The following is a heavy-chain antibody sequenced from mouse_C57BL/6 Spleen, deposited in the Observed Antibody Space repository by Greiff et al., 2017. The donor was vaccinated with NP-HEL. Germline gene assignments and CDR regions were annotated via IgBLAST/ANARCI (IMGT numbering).Heavy chain of an antibody. V-gene: IGHV1-53*01. D-gene: IGHD1-1*01. Sequence: VQLQQPGAELVKPGASVKLSCKASGYTFTSYWMHWVKQRPGRGLEWIGNINPSNGGTNYNEKFKSKATLTVDKSSSTAYMQLSSLTSEDSAVYYCARSRGTTVVADWYFDVWGTGTTVTVSS. CDR3: ARSRGTTVVADWYFDV. CDR1: GYTFTSYW. CDR2: INPSNGGT. J-gene: IGHJ1*03.